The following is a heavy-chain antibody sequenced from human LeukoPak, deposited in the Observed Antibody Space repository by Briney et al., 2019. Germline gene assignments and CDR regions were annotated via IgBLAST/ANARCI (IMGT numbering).Heavy chain of an antibody. J-gene: IGHJ4*02. V-gene: IGHV3-30*18. D-gene: IGHD5-18*01. CDR1: GFTFSSYG. CDR2: ISYDGSNK. CDR3: AKDRGYSYGPLDY. Sequence: GGSLRLSCAASGFTFSSYGMHWVRQAPGKGLEWVAVISYDGSNKYYADSVKGRFTISRDNSKNTLYLQVNSLRAEDTAVHYCAKDRGYSYGPLDYWGQGTLVTVSS.